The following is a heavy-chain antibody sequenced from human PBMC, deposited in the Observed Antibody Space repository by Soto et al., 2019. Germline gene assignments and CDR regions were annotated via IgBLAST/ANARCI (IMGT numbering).Heavy chain of an antibody. CDR2: ISWDGGST. V-gene: IGHV3-43D*03. CDR1: GFTFDDYA. CDR3: AKAREVTTVTTYYFDY. J-gene: IGHJ4*02. Sequence: GGSLRLSCAASGFTFDDYAMHWVRQAPGKGLEWVSLISWDGGSTYYADSVKGRFTISRDNSKNSLYLQMNSLRAEDTALYYCAKAREVTTVTTYYFDYWGQGTWSPSPQ. D-gene: IGHD4-17*01.